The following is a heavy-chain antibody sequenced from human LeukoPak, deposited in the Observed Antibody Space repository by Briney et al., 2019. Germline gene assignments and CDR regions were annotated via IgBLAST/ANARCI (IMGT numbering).Heavy chain of an antibody. J-gene: IGHJ4*02. V-gene: IGHV1-8*02. CDR2: MNPNSGNT. CDR3: ASQDRGYSYGYCLGY. Sequence: GASVKVSCKASGYTFTSNGISWVRHAPGQGLEWMGWMNPNSGNTGYAQKFQGRVTMTRNTSISTTYMELNSLRSEDTAVYYCASQDRGYSYGYCLGYWGQGTLVTVSS. D-gene: IGHD5-18*01. CDR1: GYTFTSNG.